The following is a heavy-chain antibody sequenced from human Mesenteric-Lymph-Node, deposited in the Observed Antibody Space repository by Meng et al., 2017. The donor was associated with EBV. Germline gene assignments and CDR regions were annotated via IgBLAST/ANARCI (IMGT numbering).Heavy chain of an antibody. V-gene: IGHV1-46*01. Sequence: QVQLGTFGAEVKKPGASVKVSCKASGYTFTSYYMTWVRQAPGHGLEWMGIINPSSGSTTYAQKFQGRVTMTRDTSTTTVHMELSSLRSEDTAVYYCVRVDRYSSGTFDYWGQGTLVTVSS. CDR2: INPSSGST. J-gene: IGHJ4*02. CDR3: VRVDRYSSGTFDY. CDR1: GYTFTSYY. D-gene: IGHD6-19*01.